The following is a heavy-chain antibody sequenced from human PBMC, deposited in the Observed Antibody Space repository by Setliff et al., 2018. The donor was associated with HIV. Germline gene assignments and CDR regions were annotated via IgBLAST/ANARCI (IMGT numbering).Heavy chain of an antibody. J-gene: IGHJ4*02. V-gene: IGHV3-30*10. CDR1: GFTLSSYG. CDR2: VSHEGSTK. D-gene: IGHD3-10*01. Sequence: PGGSLRLSCAAPGFTLSSYGMHWVRQAPGKGLEWVAVVSHEGSTKDYIDSVKGRFAISRDNSKNTLYLQMNGLTAADTAMYYCARAKGTTMATQYFDYWGQGSLVTVS. CDR3: ARAKGTTMATQYFDY.